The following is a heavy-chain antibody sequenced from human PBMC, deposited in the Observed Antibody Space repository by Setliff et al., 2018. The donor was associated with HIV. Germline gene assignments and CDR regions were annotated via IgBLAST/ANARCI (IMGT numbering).Heavy chain of an antibody. CDR3: AKDRGPYGSDY. D-gene: IGHD4-17*01. V-gene: IGHV3-23*01. CDR2: ISGSGVST. CDR1: RFTCSSYA. Sequence: PGGSLRLSCAASRFTCSSYAMSWGRQAPGKGLAWVSTISGSGVSTYYADSVKGRFTISRDNSKNTLYLQMNSLRAEDTAVYYCAKDRGPYGSDYWGQGTLVTVSS. J-gene: IGHJ4*02.